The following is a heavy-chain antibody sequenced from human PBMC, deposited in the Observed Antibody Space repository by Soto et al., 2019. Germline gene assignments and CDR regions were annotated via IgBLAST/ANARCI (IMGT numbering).Heavy chain of an antibody. CDR1: GFSFSVYG. CDR2: IWYDASKQ. CDR3: AAWAEGATEVH. V-gene: IGHV3-33*01. Sequence: GGSLRLSCETSGFSFSVYGMHWVRQAPGKGLEWVAVIWYDASKQFYAASVEGRFTISRDNSRAILYLQMNSLRAEDTAVYYCAAWAEGATEVHWGQGTLVTVSS. D-gene: IGHD2-15*01. J-gene: IGHJ4*02.